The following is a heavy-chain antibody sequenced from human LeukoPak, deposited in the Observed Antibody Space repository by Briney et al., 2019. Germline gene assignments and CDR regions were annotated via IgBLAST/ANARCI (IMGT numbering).Heavy chain of an antibody. Sequence: PGGSLRLSCAASGFTFSSYSMNWVRQAPGKGLEWVSSISSSSSYIYYADSVKGRFTISRDNAKNSLYLQMNSLRAEDTAVYYCARGGDYDYVWGSYKDYWGQGTLVTVSS. CDR1: GFTFSSYS. V-gene: IGHV3-21*01. CDR3: ARGGDYDYVWGSYKDY. D-gene: IGHD3-16*01. J-gene: IGHJ4*02. CDR2: ISSSSSYI.